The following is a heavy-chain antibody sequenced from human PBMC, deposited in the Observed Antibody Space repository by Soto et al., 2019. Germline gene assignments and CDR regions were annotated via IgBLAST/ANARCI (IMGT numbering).Heavy chain of an antibody. V-gene: IGHV1-18*01. D-gene: IGHD2-2*01. J-gene: IGHJ6*04. CDR1: AYSFTRYG. Sequence: QVQLVQSAGEVKKPGASVKVSCKASAYSFTRYGISWVRRAPGQGLEWMGWISPYNGHTQFVERFQGRVTMTTDTSTKTAYMELRNLRSDDTAHYYCARDLTIVPATHPRLENYGMDVWGEGTTVIVSS. CDR2: ISPYNGHT. CDR3: ARDLTIVPATHPRLENYGMDV.